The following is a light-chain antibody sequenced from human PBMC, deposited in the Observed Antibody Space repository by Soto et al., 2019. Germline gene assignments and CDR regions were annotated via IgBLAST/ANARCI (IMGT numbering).Light chain of an antibody. CDR1: QSVSSY. CDR3: QQRSNWPPIT. CDR2: DAS. Sequence: VLTQSPATLSLSPGERATLYCRASQSVSSYLAWYQQKPGQAPRLLIYDASNRATGIPARFSGSGSGTDFTLTISSLEPEDCAIYYCQQRSNWPPITFGQGTRLEIK. J-gene: IGKJ5*01. V-gene: IGKV3-11*01.